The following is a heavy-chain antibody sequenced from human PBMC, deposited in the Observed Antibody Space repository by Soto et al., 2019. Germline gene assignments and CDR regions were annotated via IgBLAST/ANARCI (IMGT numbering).Heavy chain of an antibody. D-gene: IGHD2-2*01. CDR2: IYYSGSA. Sequence: SETLSLTCTVSGGSIISSSYYWGWIRQPPGKGLEWIGSIYYSGSAYYSPSLKSRDTMSVDTSKNQLSLKLSSVTAADTAVYYCARLHCNSPNCVPLDPWGQGTLVTVSS. J-gene: IGHJ5*02. CDR1: GGSIISSSYY. V-gene: IGHV4-39*01. CDR3: ARLHCNSPNCVPLDP.